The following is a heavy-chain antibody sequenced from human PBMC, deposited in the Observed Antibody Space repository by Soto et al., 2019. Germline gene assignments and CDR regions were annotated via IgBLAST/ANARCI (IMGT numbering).Heavy chain of an antibody. CDR2: ISGSGDST. CDR1: GFTFSNYA. CDR3: AKDSRIAVAGTSVY. Sequence: GGSPRLSCAASGFTFSNYAMSWVRQAPGKGLEWVSAISGSGDSTYYADSVKGRFTISRDNSKNTVHLQMNSLRAEDTAVYYCAKDSRIAVAGTSVYWGQGTQVTVSS. V-gene: IGHV3-23*01. D-gene: IGHD6-19*01. J-gene: IGHJ4*02.